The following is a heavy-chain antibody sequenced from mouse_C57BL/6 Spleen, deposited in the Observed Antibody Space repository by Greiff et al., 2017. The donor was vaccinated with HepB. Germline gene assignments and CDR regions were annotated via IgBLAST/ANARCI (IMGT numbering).Heavy chain of an antibody. V-gene: IGHV2-5*01. J-gene: IGHJ4*01. CDR1: GFSLTSYG. Sequence: VKLVESGPGLVQPSQSLSITCTVSGFSLTSYGVHWVRQSPGKGLEWLGVIWRGGSTDYNAAFMSRLSITKDNSKSQVFFKMNSLQADDTAIYYCANYYYGSYAMDYWGQGTSVTVSS. D-gene: IGHD1-1*01. CDR3: ANYYYGSYAMDY. CDR2: IWRGGST.